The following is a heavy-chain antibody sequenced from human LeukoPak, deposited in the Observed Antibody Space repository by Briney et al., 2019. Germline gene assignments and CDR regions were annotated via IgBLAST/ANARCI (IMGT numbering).Heavy chain of an antibody. CDR1: GYSISSGYY. Sequence: PSETLSLTCTVSGYSISSGYYWGWIRQPPGKGLEWIGSIYHSGSTYYNPSLKSRVTISVDTSKNQFSLKLSSVTAADTAVYYCARGSGSYSPAYYFDYWGQGTLVTVSS. J-gene: IGHJ4*02. CDR3: ARGSGSYSPAYYFDY. D-gene: IGHD1-26*01. V-gene: IGHV4-38-2*02. CDR2: IYHSGST.